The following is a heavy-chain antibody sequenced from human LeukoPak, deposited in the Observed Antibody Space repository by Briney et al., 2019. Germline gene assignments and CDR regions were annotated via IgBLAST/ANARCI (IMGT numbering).Heavy chain of an antibody. CDR3: ARYTSSWFFDS. V-gene: IGHV6-1*01. CDR2: IYYRSKWYN. D-gene: IGHD6-13*01. J-gene: IGHJ4*02. Sequence: SQTLSLTCAISGDSVSSNSAAWNWIRRSPSRGLEWLGRIYYRSKWYNNYAVSVRSRISINPDTSKNLFSLQLNSVTPEDTAVYYCARYTSSWFFDSWGLGTLVTVSS. CDR1: GDSVSSNSAA.